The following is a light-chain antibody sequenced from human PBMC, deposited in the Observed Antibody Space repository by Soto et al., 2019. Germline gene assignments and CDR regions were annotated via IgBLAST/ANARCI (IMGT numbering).Light chain of an antibody. Sequence: QYALTQPPSASGSPGQSVTISCTGTSSDVGGYNYVSWYQQHPGKAPKLMIYEVSKRPSGVPDRFSGSKSGNTASLTVSGLQAEDEADYYCSSYAGSSYVFGTGTKVTVL. CDR2: EVS. V-gene: IGLV2-8*01. J-gene: IGLJ1*01. CDR3: SSYAGSSYV. CDR1: SSDVGGYNY.